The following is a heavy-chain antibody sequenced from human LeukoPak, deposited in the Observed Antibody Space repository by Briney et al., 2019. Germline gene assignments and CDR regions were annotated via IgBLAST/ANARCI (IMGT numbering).Heavy chain of an antibody. Sequence: SETLSLTCTVSGGSISSYYWSWIRQPPGQGLEWIGYIYYSGITNYNPSLMSRVTISVDTSKNQFSLNLSSVSAADTAVYYCARVRDCSTTSCYLYYFDCWGQGTLVTVSS. V-gene: IGHV4-59*01. CDR3: ARVRDCSTTSCYLYYFDC. CDR2: IYYSGIT. CDR1: GGSISSYY. D-gene: IGHD2-2*01. J-gene: IGHJ4*02.